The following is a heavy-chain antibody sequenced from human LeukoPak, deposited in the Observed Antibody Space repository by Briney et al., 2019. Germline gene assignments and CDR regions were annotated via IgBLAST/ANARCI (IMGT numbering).Heavy chain of an antibody. CDR3: ARLGYRSSTSCYLEADWFDP. CDR2: INTNTGNP. J-gene: IGHJ5*02. CDR1: GYTFTSYA. V-gene: IGHV7-4-1*02. D-gene: IGHD2-2*01. Sequence: ASVKVSCKASGYTFTSYAMNWVRQAPGQGLEWMGWINTNTGNPTYAQGFTGRFVFSLDTSVSTAYLQISSLKAEDTAVYYCARLGYRSSTSCYLEADWFDPWGQGTLVTVSS.